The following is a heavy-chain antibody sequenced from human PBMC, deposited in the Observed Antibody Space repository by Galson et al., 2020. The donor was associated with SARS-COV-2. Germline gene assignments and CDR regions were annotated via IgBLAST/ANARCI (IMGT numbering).Heavy chain of an antibody. V-gene: IGHV3-23*01. CDR2: ITGTGGST. CDR1: GFTFSSFA. D-gene: IGHD3-22*01. CDR3: AKAPTMMPRYFES. J-gene: IGHJ4*02. Sequence: GGSLRLSCVASGFTFSSFALSWVRLAPGKMLECVAHITGTGGSTHYADAVKGRFTISRDNSGNTLYLHMNSLRAEDTAIYYCAKAPTMMPRYFESWGQGTLVTVSS.